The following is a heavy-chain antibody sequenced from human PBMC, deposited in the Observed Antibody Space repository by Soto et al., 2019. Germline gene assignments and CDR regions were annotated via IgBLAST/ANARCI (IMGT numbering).Heavy chain of an antibody. CDR3: ARDSGYCSGGSCPSLFYYYYGMDV. J-gene: IGHJ6*02. CDR1: GFTFSSYG. D-gene: IGHD2-15*01. V-gene: IGHV3-33*01. CDR2: IWYDGSNK. Sequence: LRLSCAASGFTFSSYGMHWVRQAPGKGLEWVAVIWYDGSNKYYADSVKGRFTISRDNSKNTLYLQMNSLRAEDTAVYYCARDSGYCSGGSCPSLFYYYYGMDVWGQGTTVTVSS.